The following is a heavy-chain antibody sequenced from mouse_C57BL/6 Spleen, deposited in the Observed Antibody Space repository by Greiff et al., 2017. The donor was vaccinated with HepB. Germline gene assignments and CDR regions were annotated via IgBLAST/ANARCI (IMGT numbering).Heavy chain of an antibody. V-gene: IGHV1-4*01. D-gene: IGHD1-1*01. CDR1: GYTFTSYT. J-gene: IGHJ4*01. CDR3: AREDYGSRSGAMDY. Sequence: VQVVESGAELARPGASVKMSCKASGYTFTSYTMHWVKQRPGQGLEWIGYINPSSGYTKYNQKFKDKATLTADKSSSTAYMQLSSLTSEDSAVYYCAREDYGSRSGAMDYWGQGTSVTVSS. CDR2: INPSSGYT.